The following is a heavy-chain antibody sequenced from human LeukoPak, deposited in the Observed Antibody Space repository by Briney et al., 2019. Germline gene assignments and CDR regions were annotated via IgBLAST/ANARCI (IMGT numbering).Heavy chain of an antibody. V-gene: IGHV4-39*01. CDR3: ARQTITLVLMNY. Sequence: SETLSLTCTVSGGSISGNSFYWGWIRQAPGKGLEWIGTFYYRGNTYYNPSLKSRATISGDTSKNQFSLNLKSVTAADTAIYYCARQTITLVLMNYWGQGTLVTVSP. CDR1: GGSISGNSFY. D-gene: IGHD3-10*01. CDR2: FYYRGNT. J-gene: IGHJ4*02.